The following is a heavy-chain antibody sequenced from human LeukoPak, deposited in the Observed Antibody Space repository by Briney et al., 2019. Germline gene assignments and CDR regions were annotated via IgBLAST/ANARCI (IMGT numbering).Heavy chain of an antibody. D-gene: IGHD7-27*01. Sequence: GGSLRLSCAASGFTFSSYGMHWARQAPGKGLEWVAVIWYDGSNKYYADSVKGRFTISRDNSKNTLYLQMNSLRAEDTAVYYCARDILGDNWFDPWGQGTLVTVSS. J-gene: IGHJ5*02. CDR2: IWYDGSNK. CDR3: ARDILGDNWFDP. V-gene: IGHV3-33*01. CDR1: GFTFSSYG.